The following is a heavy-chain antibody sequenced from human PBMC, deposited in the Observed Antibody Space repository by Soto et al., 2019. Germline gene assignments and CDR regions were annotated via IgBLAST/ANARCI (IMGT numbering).Heavy chain of an antibody. CDR3: ANNSSGSPSWFDP. J-gene: IGHJ5*02. CDR1: GGSFSGYY. CDR2: INHSGST. Sequence: QVQLQQWGAGLLKPSETLSLTCAVYGGSFSGYYWSWIRQPPGKGLEWIGEINHSGSTNYNPSLKSRVTISVDTSKNQFSLRLSSVTAADTAVYYCANNSSGSPSWFDPWGQGTLVTVSS. V-gene: IGHV4-34*01. D-gene: IGHD3-10*01.